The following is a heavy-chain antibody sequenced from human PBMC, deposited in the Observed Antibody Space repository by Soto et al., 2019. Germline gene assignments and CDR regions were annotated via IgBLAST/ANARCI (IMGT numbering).Heavy chain of an antibody. CDR3: ARDGDTGTVTLYYYYYMAV. CDR2: ISSSRSYI. V-gene: IGHV3-21*01. J-gene: IGHJ6*03. CDR1: GFTFSSYS. Sequence: EVQLVESGGGLVKPGGSLRLSCAASGFTFSSYSMNWVRQAPGNGLEWVSSISSSRSYIYYGDSVKGRFTISRDNAKNSLYVQMNRLRAEDTAVYYCARDGDTGTVTLYYYYYMAVLGKGTTVTVSS. D-gene: IGHD4-17*01.